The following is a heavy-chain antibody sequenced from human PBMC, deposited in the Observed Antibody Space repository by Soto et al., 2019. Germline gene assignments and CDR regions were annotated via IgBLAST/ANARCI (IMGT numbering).Heavy chain of an antibody. CDR2: ISSSSYI. CDR1: GFTFSSYS. V-gene: IGHV3-21*01. Sequence: GGSLRLSCAASGFTFSSYSMNWVRQAPGKGLEWVSSISSSSYIYYADSVKGRFTISRDNAKSSLYLQMNSLRAEDTAVYYCARDPRPRLPIVSYYYYGMDVWGQGTTVTVSS. J-gene: IGHJ6*02. CDR3: ARDPRPRLPIVSYYYYGMDV. D-gene: IGHD3-16*02.